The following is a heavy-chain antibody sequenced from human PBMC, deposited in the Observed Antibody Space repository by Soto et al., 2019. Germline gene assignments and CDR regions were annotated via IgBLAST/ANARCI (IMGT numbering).Heavy chain of an antibody. J-gene: IGHJ6*02. CDR1: GGSISSGGYF. Sequence: PSETLSLTCAVSGGSISSGGYFWNWVRQPPGEGLEWIGYSFHSGTTSYNPPLKSRVIISVDRSKNQFSLKLSSVTTADTAVYYCARGDAGYYGMDVWGQGTTVTVSS. CDR2: SFHSGTT. V-gene: IGHV4-30-2*01. CDR3: ARGDAGYYGMDV.